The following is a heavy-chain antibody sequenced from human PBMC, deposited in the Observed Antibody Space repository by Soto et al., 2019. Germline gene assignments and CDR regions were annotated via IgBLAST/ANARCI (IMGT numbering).Heavy chain of an antibody. CDR3: ARDQYSSGWYRGSFDP. V-gene: IGHV1-69*06. CDR1: GGTFSSYA. J-gene: IGHJ5*02. Sequence: QVQLVQSGAEVKKPGSSVKVSCKASGGTFSSYAISWVRQAPGQGLEWMGGIIPIFGTANYAQKFQGRATITADKSTSTAYMERSSLRSEDTAVYYCARDQYSSGWYRGSFDPRGQGTLVTVSS. D-gene: IGHD6-19*01. CDR2: IIPIFGTA.